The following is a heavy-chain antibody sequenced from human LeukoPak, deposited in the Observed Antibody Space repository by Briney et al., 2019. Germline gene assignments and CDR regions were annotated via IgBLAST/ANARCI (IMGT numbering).Heavy chain of an antibody. CDR3: ARDSSSTSCQP. D-gene: IGHD2-2*01. J-gene: IGHJ5*02. Sequence: GASVKVSCKASGYTFTGYYIHWARQAPGQGLEWMGWINPNSGGTNYAQKFQGRVTMTRDTSISTAYMELSRLRSDDTAVYYCARDSSSTSCQPWGQGTLVTVSS. V-gene: IGHV1-2*02. CDR2: INPNSGGT. CDR1: GYTFTGYY.